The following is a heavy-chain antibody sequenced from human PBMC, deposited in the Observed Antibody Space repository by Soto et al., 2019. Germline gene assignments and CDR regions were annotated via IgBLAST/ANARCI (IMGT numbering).Heavy chain of an antibody. Sequence: GGSLRLSCAASGFTFSSYSMNWVRQAPGKGLEWVSYISSSSSTIYYADSVKGRFTISRDNAKNSLYLQMNSLRAEDTAVYYWGRDRLRRPFAFDFWGQGKMVPVSS. CDR3: GRDRLRRPFAFDF. D-gene: IGHD4-17*01. J-gene: IGHJ3*01. CDR2: ISSSSSTI. CDR1: GFTFSSYS. V-gene: IGHV3-48*01.